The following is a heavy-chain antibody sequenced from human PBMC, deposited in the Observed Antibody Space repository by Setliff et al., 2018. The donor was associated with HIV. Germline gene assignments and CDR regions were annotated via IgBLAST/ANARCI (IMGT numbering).Heavy chain of an antibody. Sequence: GASVKVSCKASGGTFSSYPISWVRQAPGQGLGWMGGIIPIFGTTHYAQKFQGRVTVTADESTSTAYMQLSSLRSDDTAVYYCARGRSYDSSGYGDYYYMDVWGKGTTVTVSS. V-gene: IGHV1-69*13. CDR1: GGTFSSYP. CDR2: IIPIFGTT. D-gene: IGHD3-22*01. CDR3: ARGRSYDSSGYGDYYYMDV. J-gene: IGHJ6*03.